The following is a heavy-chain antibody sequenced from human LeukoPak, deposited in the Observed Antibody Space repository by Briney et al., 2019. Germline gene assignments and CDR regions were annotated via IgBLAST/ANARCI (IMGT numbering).Heavy chain of an antibody. CDR2: MNPNSGNT. CDR3: ARGSVLIYYYGMDV. Sequence: ASVKVSCKASGYTFTSYDINWVRQATGQGLEWMGRMNPNSGNTGYAQKFQGRVTMTRNTSISTAYMELSSLRSEDTAVYYCARGSVLIYYYGMDVWGQGTTVTVSS. D-gene: IGHD4/OR15-4a*01. CDR1: GYTFTSYD. V-gene: IGHV1-8*01. J-gene: IGHJ6*02.